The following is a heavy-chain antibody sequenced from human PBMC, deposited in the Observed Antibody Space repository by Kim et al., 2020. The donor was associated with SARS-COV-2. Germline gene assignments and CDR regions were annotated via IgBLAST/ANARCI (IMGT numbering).Heavy chain of an antibody. D-gene: IGHD3-10*01. CDR1: GGSISSGDYY. CDR2: IYYSGST. J-gene: IGHJ3*02. CDR3: ARAREEYYYGSGSYPDAFDI. V-gene: IGHV4-30-4*01. Sequence: SETLSLTCTVSGGSISSGDYYWSWIRQPPGKGLEWIGYIYYSGSTYYNPSLKSRVTISVDTSKNQFSLKLSSVTAADTAVYYCARAREEYYYGSGSYPDAFDIWGQGTMVTVSS.